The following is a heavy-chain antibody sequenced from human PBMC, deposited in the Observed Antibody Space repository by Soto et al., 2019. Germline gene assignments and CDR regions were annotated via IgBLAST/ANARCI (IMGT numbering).Heavy chain of an antibody. J-gene: IGHJ4*02. CDR2: ISGSGGGT. Sequence: GGSLRLSFAASEFIFANYAMNWVRQAPGKGLEWVSSISGSGGGTSYADSVKVRFTISRDNSNNTLSLEMSSLRVEDTGVYYCAIDQRGLXRPADYWGKGAXVXV. V-gene: IGHV3-23*01. CDR3: AIDQRGLXRPADY. CDR1: EFIFANYA. D-gene: IGHD6-25*01.